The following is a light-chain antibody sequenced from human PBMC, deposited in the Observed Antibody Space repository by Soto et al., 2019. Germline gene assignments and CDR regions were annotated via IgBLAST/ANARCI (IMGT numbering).Light chain of an antibody. V-gene: IGLV2-8*01. CDR1: SSDVAAYNY. CDR2: EVS. J-gene: IGLJ2*01. Sequence: QSALTQPPSASGSPGQSVTISCTGTSSDVAAYNYVSWYQQHPGKAHKLMIYEVSERPSGVPDRFSGSKSGNTASLTVSGLQAEDEADYYCSSYAGNNNLVFGGGTKLTVL. CDR3: SSYAGNNNLV.